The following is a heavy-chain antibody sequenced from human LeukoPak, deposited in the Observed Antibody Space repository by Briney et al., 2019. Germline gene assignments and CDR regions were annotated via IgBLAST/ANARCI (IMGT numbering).Heavy chain of an antibody. CDR1: GYTFTGYY. Sequence: ASVKVSCKASGYTFTGYYMHWVRQAPGQGLEWMGWINPNSGGTNYAQKFQGGVTMTRDTSISTAYMELSRLRSDDTAVYYCARVRTLAGATVFDYWGQGTLVTVSS. V-gene: IGHV1-2*02. CDR2: INPNSGGT. J-gene: IGHJ4*02. D-gene: IGHD3-16*01. CDR3: ARVRTLAGATVFDY.